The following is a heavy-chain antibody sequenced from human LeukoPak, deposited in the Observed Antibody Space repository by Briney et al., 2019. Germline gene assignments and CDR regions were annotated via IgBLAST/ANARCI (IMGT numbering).Heavy chain of an antibody. CDR2: IYPGDSDT. V-gene: IGHV5-51*01. CDR3: ARHLIAASTTDRSPFDI. J-gene: IGHJ3*02. Sequence: GESLMISCKGSGYSFSNYWIGWVRQPPGEGREWMGIIYPGDSDTTYNPPFRGQVTISADKSINTAYLQWSSLKASDTAMYYCARHLIAASTTDRSPFDIWGQGTMVTVSS. CDR1: GYSFSNYW. D-gene: IGHD6-13*01.